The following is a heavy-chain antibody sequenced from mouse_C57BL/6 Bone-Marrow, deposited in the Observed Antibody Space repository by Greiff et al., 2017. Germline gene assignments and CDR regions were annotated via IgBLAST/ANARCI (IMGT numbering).Heavy chain of an antibody. J-gene: IGHJ4*01. V-gene: IGHV1-15*01. CDR2: IDPETGGT. CDR3: TRSGNYYGSSYECYAMDY. Sequence: QVQLQQSGAELVRPGASVTLSCKASGYTFTDYEMHWVKQTPGHGLEWIGAIDPETGGTAYNQKFKGKAILTADKSSSTAYMELRSLTSEDSAVYYCTRSGNYYGSSYECYAMDYWGQGTSVTVSS. CDR1: GYTFTDYE. D-gene: IGHD1-1*01.